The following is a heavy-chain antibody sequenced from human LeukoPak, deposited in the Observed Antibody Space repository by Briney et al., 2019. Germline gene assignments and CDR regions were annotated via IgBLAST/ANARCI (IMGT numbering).Heavy chain of an antibody. J-gene: IGHJ4*02. CDR1: GGSISSSSYY. V-gene: IGHV4-39*07. Sequence: SETLSLTCTVSGGSISSSSYYWGWIRQPPGKGLERIGSIYYSGSTYYNPSLKSRVTISVDTSKNQFSLKLSSVTAADTAVYYCARGLYQLLPPGFDYWGQGTLVTVSS. CDR2: IYYSGST. CDR3: ARGLYQLLPPGFDY. D-gene: IGHD2-2*01.